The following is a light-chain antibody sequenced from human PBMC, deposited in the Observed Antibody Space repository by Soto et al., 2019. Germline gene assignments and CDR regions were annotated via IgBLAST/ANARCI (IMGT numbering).Light chain of an antibody. CDR2: DAS. J-gene: IGKJ4*02. CDR3: QQRSKWPPA. CDR1: QSVDSE. Sequence: EVVLTQSPATLSLSPGEGATLSCRASQSVDSELAWYQQKPGQAPRLLIYDASNRATGIPGRLSGSGSGTDFTLTITSLEPDDAAVYYCQQRSKWPPAFGGGTKVEI. V-gene: IGKV3-11*01.